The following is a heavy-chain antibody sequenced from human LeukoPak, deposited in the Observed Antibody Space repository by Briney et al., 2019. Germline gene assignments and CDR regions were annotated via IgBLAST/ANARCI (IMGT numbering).Heavy chain of an antibody. D-gene: IGHD6-19*01. V-gene: IGHV3-30-3*01. Sequence: GGSLRLSCAASGFTFSSYAMHWVRQAPGKGLEWVAVISYDGSNKYYADSVKGRFTISRDNSKNTLYLQVNSLRAEDTAVYYCARGGQWLFLFDYWGQGTLVTVSS. CDR2: ISYDGSNK. J-gene: IGHJ4*02. CDR1: GFTFSSYA. CDR3: ARGGQWLFLFDY.